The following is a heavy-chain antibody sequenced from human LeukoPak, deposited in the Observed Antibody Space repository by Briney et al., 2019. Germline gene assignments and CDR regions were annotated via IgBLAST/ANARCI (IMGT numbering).Heavy chain of an antibody. CDR1: GGSISSDY. V-gene: IGHV4-59*08. CDR3: ARARRNYYDSTIALDY. CDR2: IYYSGST. D-gene: IGHD3-22*01. Sequence: SETLSLTCTVSGGSISSDYWSWIRQPPGKGLEWIGYIYYSGSTNYSPSLRSRVTISVHTSKSQFSLNLSSVTAADTAIYYCARARRNYYDSTIALDYWGQGTLVTVSS. J-gene: IGHJ4*02.